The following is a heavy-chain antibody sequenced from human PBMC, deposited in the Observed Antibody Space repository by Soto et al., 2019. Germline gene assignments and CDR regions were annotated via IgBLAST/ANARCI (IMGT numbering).Heavy chain of an antibody. CDR3: ASLSGSFVDY. CDR1: GFTFSSYG. D-gene: IGHD1-26*01. CDR2: IWYDGSNK. J-gene: IGHJ4*02. Sequence: QVQLVESGGGVVQPGRSLRLSCAASGFTFSSYGMHWVRQAPGKGLEWVAVIWYDGSNKYYADSVKGRFTISRDNSKKTLYLQMNSLRAEDTAVYYCASLSGSFVDYWGQGTLVTVSS. V-gene: IGHV3-33*01.